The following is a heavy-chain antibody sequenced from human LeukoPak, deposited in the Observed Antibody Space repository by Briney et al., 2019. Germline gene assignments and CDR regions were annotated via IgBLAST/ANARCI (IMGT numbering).Heavy chain of an antibody. CDR2: IYSGGTT. CDR3: ARDPGLLDLPGFWHMDV. J-gene: IGHJ6*02. CDR1: GFTVSSNY. D-gene: IGHD3-3*01. Sequence: GGSLRLSCAASGFTVSSNYMSWVRQAPGKGLEWVSVIYSGGTTHYADSVKGRFTISRDNSKNMMNLQMDSLRAEDTALYYCARDPGLLDLPGFWHMDVWGQGTTVTVSS. V-gene: IGHV3-66*01.